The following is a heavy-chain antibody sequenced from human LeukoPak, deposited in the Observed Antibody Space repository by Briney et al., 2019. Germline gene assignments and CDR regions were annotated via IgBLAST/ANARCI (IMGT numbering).Heavy chain of an antibody. J-gene: IGHJ4*02. CDR2: IYYSGST. Sequence: SETLSLTCTVSGGSISSSSYYWGCIRQPPGKGLEGIGSIYYSGSTYYNPSLKSRLTISVDTSKNQSSLKLSSVTAADTAVYYCASTIKALDIVVVPAAIAFDYWGQGTLVTVSS. D-gene: IGHD2-2*01. CDR3: ASTIKALDIVVVPAAIAFDY. CDR1: GGSISSSSYY. V-gene: IGHV4-39*01.